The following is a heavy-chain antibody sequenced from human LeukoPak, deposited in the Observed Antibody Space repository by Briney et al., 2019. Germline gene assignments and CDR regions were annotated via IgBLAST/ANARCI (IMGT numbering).Heavy chain of an antibody. J-gene: IGHJ1*01. CDR3: ASGRFLTYYDILTGYSPPDEYFQH. D-gene: IGHD3-9*01. CDR2: INPNSGGT. CDR1: GYTFTGYY. V-gene: IGHV1-2*02. Sequence: ASVKVSCKASGYTFTGYYMHWVRQAPGQGLEWMGWINPNSGGTNYAQKFQGRVTTTRDTSISTAYMELSRLRSDDTAVYYCASGRFLTYYDILTGYSPPDEYFQHRGQGTLVTVSS.